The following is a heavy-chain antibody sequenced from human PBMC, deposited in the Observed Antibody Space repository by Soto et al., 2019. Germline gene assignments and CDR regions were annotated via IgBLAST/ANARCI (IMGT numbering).Heavy chain of an antibody. D-gene: IGHD3-10*01. J-gene: IGHJ4*02. Sequence: QMTLKESGPTLVKPTQTLTLTCTFSGFSLSTSGVGVGWIRQPPGKALEWLALIYWDDDKRYGPSLKSRLTITKDTSKNQVVLTMTNMDPVDTATYFCAHRGQWPRAGGYDYWGQGTLVTVSS. V-gene: IGHV2-5*05. CDR2: IYWDDDK. CDR3: AHRGQWPRAGGYDY. CDR1: GFSLSTSGVG.